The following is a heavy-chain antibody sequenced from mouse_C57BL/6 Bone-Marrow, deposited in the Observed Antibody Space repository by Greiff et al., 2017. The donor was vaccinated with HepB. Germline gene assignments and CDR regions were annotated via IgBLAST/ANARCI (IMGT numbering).Heavy chain of an antibody. V-gene: IGHV7-1*01. J-gene: IGHJ3*01. D-gene: IGHD2-5*01. Sequence: EVKLMESGGGLVQSGRSLRLSCATSGFTFSDFYMEWVRQAPGKGLEWIAASRNKANDYTTEYSASVKGRFIVSRDTSQSILYLQMNALRAEDTAIYYCARDYSNYPFAYWGQGTLVTVSA. CDR1: GFTFSDFY. CDR2: SRNKANDYTT. CDR3: ARDYSNYPFAY.